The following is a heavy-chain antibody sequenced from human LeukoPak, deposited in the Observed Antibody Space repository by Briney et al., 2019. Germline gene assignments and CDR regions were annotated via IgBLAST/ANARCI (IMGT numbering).Heavy chain of an antibody. CDR3: ARTLYIAAVPGGFDY. V-gene: IGHV1-2*02. CDR1: GYTFTSYY. Sequence: ASVKVSCKASGYTFTSYYIHWVRQAPGQGLEWMGWINPKNAGTNFAQRFQGRVTMTRDTSISTVYMELSRLRSDDTALYYCARTLYIAAVPGGFDYWGQGTLVTVSS. CDR2: INPKNAGT. D-gene: IGHD6-13*01. J-gene: IGHJ4*02.